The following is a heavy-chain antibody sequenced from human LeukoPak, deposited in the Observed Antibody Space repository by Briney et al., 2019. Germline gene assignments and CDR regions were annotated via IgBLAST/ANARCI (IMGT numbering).Heavy chain of an antibody. J-gene: IGHJ4*02. CDR3: ARHEDRNWYFDH. Sequence: SETLSLTCTVSGGSISSGYYYWGWIRQPPGKGLEWIGTIYYSGSTYYNPSLKSRVTISVDTSANQFSLKLSSVTAPDTAVYYCARHEDRNWYFDHWGQGTLVTVSS. CDR1: GGSISSGYYY. V-gene: IGHV4-39*01. CDR2: IYYSGST. D-gene: IGHD1-1*01.